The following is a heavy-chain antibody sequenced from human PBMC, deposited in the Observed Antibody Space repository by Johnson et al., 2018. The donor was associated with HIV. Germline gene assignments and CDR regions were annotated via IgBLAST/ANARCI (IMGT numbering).Heavy chain of an antibody. V-gene: IGHV3-74*02. CDR2: INSDGSST. J-gene: IGHJ3*02. Sequence: VQLVESGGGLVQPGGSLRLSCAASEFTFSSYWMHWVRQAPGKGLVWVSRINSDGSSTNYADSVKGRFTISRDNAKNTLYLQMNSLRDEDTALYYCARGGLGYQNIHDPFDIWGQGTMVIVSS. CDR3: ARGGLGYQNIHDPFDI. D-gene: IGHD3-16*02. CDR1: EFTFSSYW.